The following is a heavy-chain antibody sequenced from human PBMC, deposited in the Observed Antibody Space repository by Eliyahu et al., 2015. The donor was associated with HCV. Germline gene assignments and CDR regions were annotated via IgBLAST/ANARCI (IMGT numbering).Heavy chain of an antibody. CDR2: IKGDASET. J-gene: IGHJ3*02. CDR1: GFNFRKYY. D-gene: IGHD3-22*01. V-gene: IGHV3-7*01. CDR3: ARENMIEVGGFDI. Sequence: EVQLVESGGRLVQPGGSLRLSXAASGFNFRKYYMNWVRQAPGKGLEWVANIKGDASETFYVDSVKGRFTISRDNDENSVYLQIESLRAEDTAMYYCARENMIEVGGFDIWGQGTMVTVSS.